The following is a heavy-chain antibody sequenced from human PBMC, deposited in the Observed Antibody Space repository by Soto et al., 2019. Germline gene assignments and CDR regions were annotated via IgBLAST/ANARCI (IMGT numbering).Heavy chain of an antibody. D-gene: IGHD3-10*01. Sequence: QVKLQESGPGLATPSGTLSLTCAVSGVSISSGNWWTWVRQSPQRGLEYIGEIFHDGTANYYPSFERRVAISVDTSKNQFSLKLTSVTAADTPIYFCARLVYDTRLNYMYFDFWGQGTLVTVSS. CDR3: ARLVYDTRLNYMYFDF. CDR1: GVSISSGNW. V-gene: IGHV4-4*02. J-gene: IGHJ4*02. CDR2: IFHDGTA.